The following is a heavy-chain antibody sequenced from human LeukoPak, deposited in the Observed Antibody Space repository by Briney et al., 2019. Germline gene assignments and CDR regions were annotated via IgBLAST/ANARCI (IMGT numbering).Heavy chain of an antibody. CDR2: MNPSSGNT. J-gene: IGHJ1*01. CDR1: GYTFISYD. D-gene: IGHD6-19*01. V-gene: IGHV1-8*01. Sequence: ASVKVSCKASGYTFISYDINWVRQATGQGLEWMGWMNPSSGNTGYEQKFQGRVTLTRDMSTSTAYMELSRLRSDDTAVYYCARDLHSSGTGYWGQGTLVTVSS. CDR3: ARDLHSSGTGY.